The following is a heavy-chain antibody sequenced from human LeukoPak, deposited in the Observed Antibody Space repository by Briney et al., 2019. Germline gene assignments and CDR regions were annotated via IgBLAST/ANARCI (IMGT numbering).Heavy chain of an antibody. CDR3: ARDRTMVRGEVPNWFDP. J-gene: IGHJ5*02. V-gene: IGHV1-2*06. CDR1: GYTFTGYY. Sequence: ASVKVSCKASGYTFTGYYLHWVRQAPGQGLEWMGRINPNSGGTNYAQTFQGSVTMTRDTSISTAYMELSRLRSDDTAVYYCARDRTMVRGEVPNWFDPWGQGTLVTVSS. D-gene: IGHD3-10*01. CDR2: INPNSGGT.